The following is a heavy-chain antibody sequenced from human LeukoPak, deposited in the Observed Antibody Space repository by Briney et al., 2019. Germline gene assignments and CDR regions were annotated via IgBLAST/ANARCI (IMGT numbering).Heavy chain of an antibody. J-gene: IGHJ4*02. CDR3: ATNPWDYYDSSGYAY. Sequence: GASVEVSCKASGYTFTSYGISWVRQAPGQGLEWMGWINAGNGNTKYSQKFQGRVTITRDTSASTAYMELSSLRSEDTAVYYCATNPWDYYDSSGYAYWGQGTLVTVSS. V-gene: IGHV1-3*01. CDR2: INAGNGNT. D-gene: IGHD3-22*01. CDR1: GYTFTSYG.